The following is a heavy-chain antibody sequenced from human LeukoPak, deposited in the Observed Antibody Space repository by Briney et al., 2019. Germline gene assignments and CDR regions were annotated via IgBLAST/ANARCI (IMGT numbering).Heavy chain of an antibody. V-gene: IGHV4-39*01. Sequence: SETLSLTCTVSGGSISSSSYYWGWIRQPPGKGLEWIGSIYYSGSTHYNPSLKSRVTISVDTSKNQFSLKLSSVTAADTAVYYVARHMVRDWFDPWGQGTLVTVSS. D-gene: IGHD3-10*01. J-gene: IGHJ5*02. CDR2: IYYSGST. CDR1: GGSISSSSYY. CDR3: ARHMVRDWFDP.